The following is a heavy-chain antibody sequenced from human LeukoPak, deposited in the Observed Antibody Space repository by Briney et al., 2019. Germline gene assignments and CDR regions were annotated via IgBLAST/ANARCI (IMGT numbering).Heavy chain of an antibody. CDR1: GGSISGYY. V-gene: IGHV4-59*08. D-gene: IGHD3-22*01. CDR3: ARHFTYCYDSRGYPRDAFDI. J-gene: IGHJ3*02. CDR2: MYYSGST. Sequence: NPSETLSLTCTVSGGSISGYYWSWIRQPPGKGLVWIGHMYYSGSTNYNPSFKSRVTIPVVMSKNQFSLKLSSVTAADTALYYCARHFTYCYDSRGYPRDAFDIWGQGTMVTVSS.